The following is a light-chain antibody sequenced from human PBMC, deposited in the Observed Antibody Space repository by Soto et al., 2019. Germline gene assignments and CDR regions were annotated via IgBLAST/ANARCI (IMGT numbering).Light chain of an antibody. Sequence: EIVMTQSPATLSVSPGERATLSCRASHSVSSNLAWYQQKPGQAPRLLIYGASTRATGIPARFSGSGSGTEFTLTISSLQSEDFAVYYCQQYNNWPLFGGGTKVVIK. CDR1: HSVSSN. CDR2: GAS. V-gene: IGKV3-15*01. CDR3: QQYNNWPL. J-gene: IGKJ4*01.